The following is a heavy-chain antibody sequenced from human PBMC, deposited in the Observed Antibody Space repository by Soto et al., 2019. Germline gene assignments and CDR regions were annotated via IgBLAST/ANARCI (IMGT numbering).Heavy chain of an antibody. CDR1: GGSISSGGYS. J-gene: IGHJ4*02. CDR3: ARRVAVKPRYYFDY. Sequence: PSETLSLTCAVSGGSISSGGYSWSWIRQPPGKGLEWIGYIYHSGSTYYNPSLKSRVTISVDRSKNQFSLKLSSVTAADTAVYYCARRVAVKPRYYFDYWGQGTLVTVSS. D-gene: IGHD6-19*01. V-gene: IGHV4-30-2*01. CDR2: IYHSGST.